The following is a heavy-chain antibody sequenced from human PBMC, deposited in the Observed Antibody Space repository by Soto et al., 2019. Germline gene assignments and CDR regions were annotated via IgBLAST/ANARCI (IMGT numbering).Heavy chain of an antibody. V-gene: IGHV3-23*01. Sequence: GSLRLSCAASGFTFSTYAMSWVRQAPGKGLGWVSGISGSGGNTYYADSVRGRFTISRDNSKDTLYLQINCLRAEDTAVYYCAKDLWIAVADTGSWGQGTLVTVSS. D-gene: IGHD6-19*01. CDR2: ISGSGGNT. CDR1: GFTFSTYA. J-gene: IGHJ5*02. CDR3: AKDLWIAVADTGS.